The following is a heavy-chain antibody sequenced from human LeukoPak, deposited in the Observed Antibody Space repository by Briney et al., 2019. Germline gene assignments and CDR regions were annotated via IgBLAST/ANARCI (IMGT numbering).Heavy chain of an antibody. D-gene: IGHD3-22*01. Sequence: PSETLSLTCAVYGGSFSAYYWSWIRQPPGKGLEWLGEINHTGGTNYNPSLKSRATISVDPSKNQFSLKLSSVTAADTAVYFCARRPTYYYDSSGYHTGGYFDYWGQGTLVTVSS. J-gene: IGHJ4*02. V-gene: IGHV4-34*01. CDR1: GGSFSAYY. CDR2: INHTGGT. CDR3: ARRPTYYYDSSGYHTGGYFDY.